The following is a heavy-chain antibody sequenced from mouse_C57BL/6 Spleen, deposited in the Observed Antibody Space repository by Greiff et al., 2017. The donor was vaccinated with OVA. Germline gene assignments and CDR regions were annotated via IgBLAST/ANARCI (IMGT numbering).Heavy chain of an antibody. CDR3: AREGGGTTVVATDY. CDR1: GYAFSSSW. CDR2: IYPGDGDT. V-gene: IGHV1-82*01. Sequence: VQLQQSGPELVKPGASVKISCKASGYAFSSSWMNWVKQRPGKGLEWIGRIYPGDGDTNYNGKFKGKATLTADKSSSTAYMQLSSLTSEDSAVYFCAREGGGTTVVATDYWGQGTTLTVSS. D-gene: IGHD1-1*01. J-gene: IGHJ2*01.